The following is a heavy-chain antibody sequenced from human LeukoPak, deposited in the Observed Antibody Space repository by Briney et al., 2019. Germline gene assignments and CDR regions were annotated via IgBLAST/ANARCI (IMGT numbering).Heavy chain of an antibody. CDR1: GYTLTELS. Sequence: GASVKVSCKVSGYTLTELSMHWVRQAPGKGLEWMGGFDPEDGETIYAQKFQGRVTMTEDTSTDTAYMELRSLRSDDTAVYYCARDVGSVVVTDNWFDPWGQGTLVTVSS. CDR2: FDPEDGET. J-gene: IGHJ5*02. CDR3: ARDVGSVVVTDNWFDP. V-gene: IGHV1-24*01. D-gene: IGHD2-21*02.